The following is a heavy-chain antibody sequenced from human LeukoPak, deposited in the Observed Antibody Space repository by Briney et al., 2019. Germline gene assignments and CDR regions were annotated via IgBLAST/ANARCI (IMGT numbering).Heavy chain of an antibody. CDR1: GFTVSSNY. V-gene: IGHV3-53*01. Sequence: GGSLRLSCAPSGFTVSSNYMSWVRQAPGKGLEWVSVIYSGGDTFYADSVKGRFTISRDNAKNSLYLQMNSLRVEDTAVYYCARDAPYAVDYWGQGTLVTVSS. CDR3: ARDAPYAVDY. D-gene: IGHD2-2*01. J-gene: IGHJ4*02. CDR2: IYSGGDT.